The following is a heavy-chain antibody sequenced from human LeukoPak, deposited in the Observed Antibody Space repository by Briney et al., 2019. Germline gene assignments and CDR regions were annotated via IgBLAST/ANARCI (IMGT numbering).Heavy chain of an antibody. CDR2: IGSSNTI. D-gene: IGHD1-26*01. J-gene: IGHJ6*03. V-gene: IGHV3-11*04. Sequence: GGSLRLSCAASGFTFSDYYMSWIRQAPGKGLEWLSYIGSSNTIYSADSVKGRFTISRDNAKNSLYLQMNSLRAEDTAVYYCARGRIVGTTTYYYYYMDVWGKGTTVTVSS. CDR3: ARGRIVGTTTYYYYYMDV. CDR1: GFTFSDYY.